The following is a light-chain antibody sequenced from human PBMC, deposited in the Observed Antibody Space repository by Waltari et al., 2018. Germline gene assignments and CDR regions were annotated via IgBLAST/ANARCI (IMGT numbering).Light chain of an antibody. CDR3: ASWDDSLNGHWV. Sequence: QSVLTQPPSASGTPGQRVTISCSGTSPTLGNNVVTCYQQVPGTAPKLLIYRNDLRPSGVPDRFSASKSGTSASLAISGLQSEDEAEYYCASWDDSLNGHWVFGGGTKVTVL. CDR1: SPTLGNNV. J-gene: IGLJ3*02. CDR2: RND. V-gene: IGLV1-44*01.